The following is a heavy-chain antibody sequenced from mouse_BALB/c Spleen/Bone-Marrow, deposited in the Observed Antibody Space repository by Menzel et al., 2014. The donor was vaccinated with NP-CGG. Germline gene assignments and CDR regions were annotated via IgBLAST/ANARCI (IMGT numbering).Heavy chain of an antibody. J-gene: IGHJ2*01. Sequence: LVESGAELVRPGTSVKVSCKTSGYAFTDYLMEWLKQRPGQGLEWIGVINPGSGSTNYNEKFKDKATLTADKSSSTAYIQLSSLTSYDSAVYFCARYDGYFDYWGQGTTLTVSS. CDR2: INPGSGST. D-gene: IGHD2-3*01. CDR1: GYAFTDYL. CDR3: ARYDGYFDY. V-gene: IGHV1-54*01.